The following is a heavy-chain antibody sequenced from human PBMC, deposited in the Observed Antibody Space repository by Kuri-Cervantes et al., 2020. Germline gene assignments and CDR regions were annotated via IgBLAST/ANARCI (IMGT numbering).Heavy chain of an antibody. Sequence: ASVKVSCKASGYTFTSYDINWVRQAPGQRLEWMGWINAGNGNTKYSQKFQGRVTFTRDTSASTAYMELSSLRSEDTAVYYCARVPNWRTIVGATGRAFDIWGQGTMVTVSS. CDR3: ARVPNWRTIVGATGRAFDI. V-gene: IGHV1-3*01. D-gene: IGHD1-26*01. J-gene: IGHJ3*02. CDR1: GYTFTSYD. CDR2: INAGNGNT.